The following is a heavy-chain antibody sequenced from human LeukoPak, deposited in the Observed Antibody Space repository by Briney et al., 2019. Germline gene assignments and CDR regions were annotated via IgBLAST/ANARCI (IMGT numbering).Heavy chain of an antibody. D-gene: IGHD6-19*01. J-gene: IGHJ4*02. CDR2: ISDNSAYI. V-gene: IGHV3-21*01. CDR1: GSIFNTYS. CDR3: ARDAREGSGRKFDY. Sequence: GGSLRLSCAASGSIFNTYSMNWVRQAPGKGLEWVSCISDNSAYISYADSVKGRFTVSRDNAKRSLYLLMNSLRAEDTALYYCARDAREGSGRKFDYWGQGALVTVSS.